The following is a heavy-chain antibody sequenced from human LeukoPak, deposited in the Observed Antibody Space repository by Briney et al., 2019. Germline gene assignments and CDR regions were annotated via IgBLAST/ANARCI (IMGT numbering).Heavy chain of an antibody. J-gene: IGHJ4*02. CDR1: GFTFRNVW. V-gene: IGHV3-15*01. Sequence: KPGGSLRLSCAASGFTFRNVWMSWVRQAPGKGLEWVGRIKSKSDGETTQYAAPVKGRITISRDDSRNTLYLHMDSLTTGDTAVYYCSTVLNGYTDYWGRGALVTGSS. CDR2: IKSKSDGETT. D-gene: IGHD1-1*01. CDR3: STVLNGYTDY.